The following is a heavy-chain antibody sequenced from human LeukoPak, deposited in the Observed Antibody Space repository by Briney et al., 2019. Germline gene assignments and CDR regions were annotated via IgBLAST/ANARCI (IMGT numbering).Heavy chain of an antibody. CDR2: ISYDGRNK. D-gene: IGHD6-13*01. CDR1: GFTFSSYA. CDR3: ARDGYSSSLNLDY. J-gene: IGHJ4*02. V-gene: IGHV3-30-3*01. Sequence: GGSLRLSCAASGFTFSSYAMSWVRQAPGKGLEWVAVISYDGRNKYYADSVKGRFTISRDNSKNTLYLQMNSLRAEDTAVYYCARDGYSSSLNLDYWGQGTLVTVSS.